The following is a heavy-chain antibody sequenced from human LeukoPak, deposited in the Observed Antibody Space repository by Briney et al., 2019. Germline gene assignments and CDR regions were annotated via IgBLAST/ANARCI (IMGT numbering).Heavy chain of an antibody. CDR1: GFTFSSYE. Sequence: GGSLRLSCAASGFTFSSYEMNWVRQAPGKGLEWVSYISSSGSTIYYADSVKGRFTISRDNAKNSLYLQMNSLRAVDTAVYYCARDKPSMIVVDPYFDYWGQGTLVTVSS. J-gene: IGHJ4*02. V-gene: IGHV3-48*03. CDR2: ISSSGSTI. D-gene: IGHD3-22*01. CDR3: ARDKPSMIVVDPYFDY.